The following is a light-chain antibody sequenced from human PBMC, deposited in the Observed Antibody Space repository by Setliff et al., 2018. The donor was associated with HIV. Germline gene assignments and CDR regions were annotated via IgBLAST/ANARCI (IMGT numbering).Light chain of an antibody. V-gene: IGLV1-40*01. CDR1: SSNIGADYD. CDR2: GND. J-gene: IGLJ1*01. CDR3: QSYDSSLSGYV. Sequence: QSALTQPPSVSGAPGQRVTISCTGSSSNIGADYDVHWYQQFPGTAPHLLTKGNDDRPSGVPARFSASKSGTSASLAIGGLQAEDEADYYCQSYDSSLSGYVFGGGTKVTVL.